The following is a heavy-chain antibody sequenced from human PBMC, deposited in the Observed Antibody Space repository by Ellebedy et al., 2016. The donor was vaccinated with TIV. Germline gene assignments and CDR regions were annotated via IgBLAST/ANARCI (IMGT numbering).Heavy chain of an antibody. CDR2: VNQSGRT. V-gene: IGHV4-34*01. CDR1: GGSFSGYY. D-gene: IGHD6-19*01. CDR3: AEGRSGWYYFDY. Sequence: MPSETLSLTCAVYGGSFSGYYWSWIRQPPGKGLEWIGEVNQSGRTNYNPSLDKGRVTISVDTSKNQFSLRLSSVTVADTAVYYCAEGRSGWYYFDYWGQGTPVTVSS. J-gene: IGHJ4*02.